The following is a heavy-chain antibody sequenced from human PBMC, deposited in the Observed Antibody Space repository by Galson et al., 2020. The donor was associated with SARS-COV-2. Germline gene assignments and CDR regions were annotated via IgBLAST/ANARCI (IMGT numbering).Heavy chain of an antibody. CDR3: ATAGGII. Sequence: GGSLRLSCAASGLTFSTYWMHWVRQAPGKGMVWVSRINSDGSSSNYADSVKGRFTISRDNAKNTLYLQMNSLRAEDTAVYYCATAGGIIWGQGTLISVSS. V-gene: IGHV3-74*01. CDR1: GLTFSTYW. CDR2: INSDGSSS. J-gene: IGHJ4*02. D-gene: IGHD3-10*01.